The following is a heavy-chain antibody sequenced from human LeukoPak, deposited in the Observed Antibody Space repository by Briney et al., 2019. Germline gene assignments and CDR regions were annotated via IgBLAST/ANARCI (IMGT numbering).Heavy chain of an antibody. V-gene: IGHV1-2*02. J-gene: IGHJ3*02. CDR1: GHTFTGYY. D-gene: IGHD4-17*01. Sequence: VASVRVSCKASGHTFTGYYMHWVRQAPGQGLEWMGWINANSGGTNYAQKFQGRVTMTRDTSISTAYMELSRLRSDDTAVYYCARRARYGDYNAFDIWGQGTMVTVSS. CDR3: ARRARYGDYNAFDI. CDR2: INANSGGT.